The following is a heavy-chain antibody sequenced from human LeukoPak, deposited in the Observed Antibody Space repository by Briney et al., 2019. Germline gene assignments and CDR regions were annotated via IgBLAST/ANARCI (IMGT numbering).Heavy chain of an antibody. CDR1: GFTFSSYG. CDR2: IWYDGSNK. J-gene: IGHJ3*02. V-gene: IGHV3-33*01. Sequence: PGGSLRLSCAASGFTFSSYGMHWVRQAPGKGLEWVAVIWYDGSNKYYADSVKGRFTISRDNSKNTLYLQMNSLRAEDTAVYFCARSGLRGTYPHTFDIWGQGTMVTVSS. D-gene: IGHD3-10*01. CDR3: ARSGLRGTYPHTFDI.